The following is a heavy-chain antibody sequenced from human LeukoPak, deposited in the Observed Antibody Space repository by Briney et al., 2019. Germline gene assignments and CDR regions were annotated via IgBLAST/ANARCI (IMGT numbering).Heavy chain of an antibody. Sequence: GGSLRLSCAASGFTFSNYAMTWVRQAPGKGLEWVAVMSGGAGYTNYADSVKGRFTVSRDNSKDTLYLQMNSLRVEDTAVYYCAKDKATIAARLNGLDVWGQGTTVTVS. CDR1: GFTFSNYA. V-gene: IGHV3-23*01. D-gene: IGHD6-6*01. CDR3: AKDKATIAARLNGLDV. CDR2: MSGGAGYT. J-gene: IGHJ6*02.